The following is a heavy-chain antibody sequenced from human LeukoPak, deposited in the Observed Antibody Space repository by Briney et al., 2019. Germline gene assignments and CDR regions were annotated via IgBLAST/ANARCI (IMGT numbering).Heavy chain of an antibody. CDR1: GFSLGDYA. CDR2: IHWNIDTM. D-gene: IGHD3-16*01. J-gene: IGHJ3*01. V-gene: IGHV3-9*01. CDR3: AKLRKNLIMKDRFDV. Sequence: GRSLRLSCVPSGFSLGDYAMHWVRQAPEEGREWVSSIHWNIDTMAYAGSVKGRSTICKDNAKHSPYLQMNSLRAEGSALYYWAKLRKNLIMKDRFDVWGEGRMVAVCS.